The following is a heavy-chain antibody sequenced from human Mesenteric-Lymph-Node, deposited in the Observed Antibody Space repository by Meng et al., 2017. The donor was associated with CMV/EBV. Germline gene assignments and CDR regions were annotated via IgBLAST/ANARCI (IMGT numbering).Heavy chain of an antibody. CDR2: INHSGST. CDR3: ARGSSYDILTGYFDY. CDR1: GGSFSGYY. Sequence: QGRLYQGGAGLLKPSETLSVTWAVYGGSFSGYYWNWIRQSSEKGLEWIGEINHSGSTTYNPSFTSRIIISVDTSTNQISLNMSSVTAADTAVYYCARGSSYDILTGYFDYWGQGALVTVSS. V-gene: IGHV4-34*01. J-gene: IGHJ4*02. D-gene: IGHD3-9*01.